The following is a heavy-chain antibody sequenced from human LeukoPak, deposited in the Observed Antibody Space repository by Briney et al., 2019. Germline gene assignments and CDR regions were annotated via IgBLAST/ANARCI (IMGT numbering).Heavy chain of an antibody. D-gene: IGHD2-15*01. V-gene: IGHV3-49*03. CDR3: TRDSGYCSGGSCYLGY. CDR2: IRSKAYGGTT. J-gene: IGHJ4*02. Sequence: LPGGSLRLSCAASGFIFSDYYMSWFRQAPGKGLEWVGFIRSKAYGGTTEYAAPVKGRFTISRDDSKSIAYLQMNSLKTEDTAVYYCTRDSGYCSGGSCYLGYWGQGTLVTVSS. CDR1: GFIFSDYY.